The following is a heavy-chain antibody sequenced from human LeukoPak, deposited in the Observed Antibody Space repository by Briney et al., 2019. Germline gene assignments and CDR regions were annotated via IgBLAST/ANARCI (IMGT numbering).Heavy chain of an antibody. J-gene: IGHJ4*02. CDR3: ARTYCSSTSCEGYFDY. Sequence: GASVKVSCKASGYTFTGYYMHWVRRAPGQGLEWMGWINPNSGGTNYAQKFQGWVTMTRDTSISTAYMELSRLRSDDTAVYYCARTYCSSTSCEGYFDYWGQGTLVTVSS. CDR1: GYTFTGYY. V-gene: IGHV1-2*04. D-gene: IGHD2-2*01. CDR2: INPNSGGT.